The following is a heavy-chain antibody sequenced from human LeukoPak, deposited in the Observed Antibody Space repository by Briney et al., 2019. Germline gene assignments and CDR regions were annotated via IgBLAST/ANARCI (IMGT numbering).Heavy chain of an antibody. CDR2: ILPIFGTA. J-gene: IGHJ6*03. V-gene: IGHV1-69*05. Sequence: ASVKVSCKASGGTFSSYAISWVRQAPGQGLEWMGGILPIFGTANYAQKFQDRVTITTDESTSTAYMELSSLRSEDTAVYYCARSGGYYYMDVWGKGTTVTVSS. D-gene: IGHD3-10*01. CDR1: GGTFSSYA. CDR3: ARSGGYYYMDV.